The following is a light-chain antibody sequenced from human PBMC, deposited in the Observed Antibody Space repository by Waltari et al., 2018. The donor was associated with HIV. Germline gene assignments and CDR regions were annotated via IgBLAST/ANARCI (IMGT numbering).Light chain of an antibody. J-gene: IGKJ1*01. CDR2: GAS. Sequence: EIVLTQSPGTLSLSPGERATLSCRASQRVSSSYLAWYQQKPGQAPRLLIYGASSRATGIPDRFSGSGSGTDFTLTISRLEPEDFAVYYCQQYGSSPRTFGQGT. CDR3: QQYGSSPRT. V-gene: IGKV3-20*01. CDR1: QRVSSSY.